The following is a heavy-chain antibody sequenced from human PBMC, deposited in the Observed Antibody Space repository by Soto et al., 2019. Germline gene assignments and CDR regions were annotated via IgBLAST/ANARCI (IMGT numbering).Heavy chain of an antibody. CDR2: FSSGGST. D-gene: IGHD1-7*01. V-gene: IGHV3-53*04. CDR3: ARASGTTYSYYYYMDV. Sequence: GGSLRLSCAASGFTVSNNYISWVRQAPGKGLEWVSVFSSGGSTYYADSVKGRFTISRHNSKNTLYLQMNSLRTEDTAVYYCARASGTTYSYYYYMDVWGKGTTVTVSS. CDR1: GFTVSNNY. J-gene: IGHJ6*03.